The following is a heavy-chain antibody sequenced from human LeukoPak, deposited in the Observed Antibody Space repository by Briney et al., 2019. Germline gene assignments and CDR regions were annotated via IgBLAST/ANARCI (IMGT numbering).Heavy chain of an antibody. CDR2: IRYDGSRK. Sequence: PGGSLRLSCAASGFIFSSYGMHWVRQAPDKGLEWVAFIRYDGSRKYYADSVKGRFTISRDNSKNTLYLQMNSLRAEDTAVYYCAKDGIRFLEWLYSFDYWGQGTLVTVSS. CDR1: GFIFSSYG. V-gene: IGHV3-30*02. J-gene: IGHJ4*02. D-gene: IGHD3-3*01. CDR3: AKDGIRFLEWLYSFDY.